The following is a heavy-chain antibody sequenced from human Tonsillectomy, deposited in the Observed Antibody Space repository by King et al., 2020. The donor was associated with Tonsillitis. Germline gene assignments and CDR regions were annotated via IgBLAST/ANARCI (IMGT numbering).Heavy chain of an antibody. J-gene: IGHJ4*02. CDR1: GFSLSTSGMC. Sequence: VTLKESGPALVKPTQTLTLTCTCSGFSLSTSGMCVSWIRQPPGKAPGWLARLDWVDDKYYSTSLKTWLTILKDTSKNTVVLTMTNMDPVDTATYYCARIYCTKGVCYLDYWGQGTLVTVSS. V-gene: IGHV2-70*11. CDR2: LDWVDDK. D-gene: IGHD2-8*01. CDR3: ARIYCTKGVCYLDY.